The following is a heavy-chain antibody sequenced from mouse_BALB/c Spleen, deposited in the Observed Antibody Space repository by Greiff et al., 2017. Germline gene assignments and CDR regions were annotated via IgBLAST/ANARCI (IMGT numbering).Heavy chain of an antibody. Sequence: EVQLVESGGGLVQPGGSRKLSCAASGFTFSSFGMHWVRQAPEKGLEWVAYISSGSSTIYYADTVKGRFTISRDNPKNTLFLQMTSLRSEDTAMYYCARLGDYGDFDYWGQGTLVTVSA. CDR2: ISSGSSTI. CDR3: ARLGDYGDFDY. CDR1: GFTFSSFG. V-gene: IGHV5-17*02. J-gene: IGHJ3*01. D-gene: IGHD2-4*01.